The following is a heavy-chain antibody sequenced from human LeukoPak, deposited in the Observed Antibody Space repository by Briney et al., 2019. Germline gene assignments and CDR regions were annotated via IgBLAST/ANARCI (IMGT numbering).Heavy chain of an antibody. J-gene: IGHJ3*01. D-gene: IGHD4-23*01. CDR2: IKEDGSEE. Sequence: GGSLRLSCAASGFTFSSYWMSWVRQAPGKGLECVANIKEDGSEENYVDSVKGRFSISRDNAKNSLYLQMNGLRAEDEAVYYCARDWLVGNPFYAFFLWGEGRMVTVSS. CDR3: ARDWLVGNPFYAFFL. CDR1: GFTFSSYW. V-gene: IGHV3-7*01.